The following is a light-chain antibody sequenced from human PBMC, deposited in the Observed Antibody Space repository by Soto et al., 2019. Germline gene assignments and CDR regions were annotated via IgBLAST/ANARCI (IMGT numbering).Light chain of an antibody. J-gene: IGLJ1*01. CDR1: SSDIGDNNY. V-gene: IGLV2-14*01. CDR2: DVR. Sequence: QSVLTQPASVSGSPGQSITISCTGTSSDIGDNNYVSWYQQHPGKAQKLMIYDVRHRPSGVSISFSGSKSGNTASLTITNLQAEDEADYYCSSYRISSTYVFGTGTKITVL. CDR3: SSYRISSTYV.